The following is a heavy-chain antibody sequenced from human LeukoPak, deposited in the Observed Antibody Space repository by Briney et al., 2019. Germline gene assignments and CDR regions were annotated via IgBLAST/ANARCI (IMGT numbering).Heavy chain of an antibody. V-gene: IGHV3-30-3*01. Sequence: HPGGSLRLSCAASGFSFVTYTMHWVRQAPGKGLEWVATISYNGGQTMYADSVKGRFTISRDNPKNTLDVQMNSLRTEDTAVYYCAGAQDSSWHNFDYWGQGTLVTVSS. D-gene: IGHD6-13*01. CDR1: GFSFVTYT. CDR2: ISYNGGQT. CDR3: AGAQDSSWHNFDY. J-gene: IGHJ4*02.